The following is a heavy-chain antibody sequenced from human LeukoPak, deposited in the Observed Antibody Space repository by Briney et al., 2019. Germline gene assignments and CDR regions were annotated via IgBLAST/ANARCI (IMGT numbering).Heavy chain of an antibody. CDR2: IKQDGSEK. V-gene: IGHV3-7*01. CDR1: GFTFSSYW. J-gene: IGHJ4*02. D-gene: IGHD6-19*01. CDR3: ARGLYSSGWYEGSFDY. Sequence: GGSLSLSCAASGFTFSSYWMSWVRQAPGKGLEWVANIKQDGSEKYYVDSVKGRFTISRDNAKNSLYLQMNSLRAEDTAVYYCARGLYSSGWYEGSFDYWGQGTLVTVSS.